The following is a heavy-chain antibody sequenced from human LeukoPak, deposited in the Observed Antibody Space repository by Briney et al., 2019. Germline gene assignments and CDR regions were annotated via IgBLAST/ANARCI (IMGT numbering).Heavy chain of an antibody. V-gene: IGHV3-30*18. Sequence: GGSLRLSCAASGFTFRNYGMQWVRQAPGKGLEWVAMISYDGSNKYYVDSVKGRFTISRDNSKNTLYLQMNSLRAEDTAVYYCAKERVPGSLLVVFFDYCGQGTLFSVSS. CDR1: GFTFRNYG. CDR3: AKERVPGSLLVVFFDY. J-gene: IGHJ4*02. D-gene: IGHD2-15*01. CDR2: ISYDGSNK.